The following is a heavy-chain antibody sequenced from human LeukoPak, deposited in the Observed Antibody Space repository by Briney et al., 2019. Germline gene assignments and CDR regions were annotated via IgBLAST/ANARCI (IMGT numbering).Heavy chain of an antibody. J-gene: IGHJ6*03. V-gene: IGHV3-23*01. CDR1: GFIFSSYA. CDR2: GGSGGST. CDR3: AKMRGQYYHSYYMDA. Sequence: GSLRLSCAASGFIFSSYAMSWVRQAPGKGLEWVSYGGSGGSTYYADSVKGRFTVSRDNSKSTLYLQMNSLTAEDTAVYYCAKMRGQYYHSYYMDAWGKGTTVTVSS.